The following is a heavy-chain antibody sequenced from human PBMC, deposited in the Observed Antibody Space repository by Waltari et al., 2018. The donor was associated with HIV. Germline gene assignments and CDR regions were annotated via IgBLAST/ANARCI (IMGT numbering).Heavy chain of an antibody. J-gene: IGHJ1*01. Sequence: QLQLQNSGPRLVRPSETPALPCTVPWHSISRSPYYWGWIRQPPGKGLEWVGSVYYLGSTYYSPSLKSRVTISLETSKNRFSLKLNSVTAADTAVYYCARTYTGSSQYFQLWGQGTLVTVSS. CDR2: VYYLGST. D-gene: IGHD1-26*01. CDR1: WHSISRSPYY. CDR3: ARTYTGSSQYFQL. V-gene: IGHV4-39*01.